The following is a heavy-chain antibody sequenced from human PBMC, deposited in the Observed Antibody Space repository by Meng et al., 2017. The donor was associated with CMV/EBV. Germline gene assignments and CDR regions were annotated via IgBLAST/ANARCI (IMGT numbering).Heavy chain of an antibody. D-gene: IGHD3-16*02. CDR2: IYYSGST. CDR1: GGSISSSSYY. J-gene: IGHJ4*02. V-gene: IGHV4-61*05. Sequence: GSLRLSCTVSGGSISSSSYYWGWIRQPPGKGLEWIGYIYYSGSTNYNPSLKSRVTISVDTSKNQFSLKLSSVTAADTAVYYCARFITFGGVIVIDYWGQGTLVTVSS. CDR3: ARFITFGGVIVIDY.